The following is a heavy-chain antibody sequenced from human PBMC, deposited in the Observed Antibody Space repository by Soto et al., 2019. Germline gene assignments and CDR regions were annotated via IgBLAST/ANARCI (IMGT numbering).Heavy chain of an antibody. D-gene: IGHD2-21*02. CDR3: ARDNGGVTTLDAFDI. Sequence: ASVKVSCKASGYPFTSFAIHWVRQAPGQRLEWMGWINAGNGNTKYSQKFQGRVTITRDTSASTAYMELSSLRSEDTAVYYCARDNGGVTTLDAFDIWGQGTMVTVSS. V-gene: IGHV1-3*01. J-gene: IGHJ3*02. CDR1: GYPFTSFA. CDR2: INAGNGNT.